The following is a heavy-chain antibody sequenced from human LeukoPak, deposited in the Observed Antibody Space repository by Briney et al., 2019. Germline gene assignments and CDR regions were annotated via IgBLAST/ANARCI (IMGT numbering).Heavy chain of an antibody. D-gene: IGHD6-13*01. CDR2: INWNGGST. CDR1: GFTFDDYG. CDR3: ARDRYSSSWLNWFDP. J-gene: IGHJ5*02. Sequence: PGGSLRLSCAASGFTFDDYGMSWVRQAPGKGLEWVSGINWNGGSTGYADSVKGRFTISSDNAKNSLYLQMNSLRAEDTALYYCARDRYSSSWLNWFDPWGQGTLVTVSS. V-gene: IGHV3-20*04.